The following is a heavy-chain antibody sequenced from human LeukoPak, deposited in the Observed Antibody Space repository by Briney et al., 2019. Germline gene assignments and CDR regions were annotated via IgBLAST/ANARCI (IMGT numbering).Heavy chain of an antibody. CDR2: IYYSGST. CDR1: GGPISSNSYY. V-gene: IGHV4-39*07. J-gene: IGHJ4*02. Sequence: MTSETLSLTCTVSGGPISSNSYYWGWIRQPPGKGLEWIGRIYYSGSTYYNPSLNSRVTISVDTSKNQFSLKLSSVTAADTAVYYCARDGRRGYYDSSGYYYDYWGQGTLVTVSS. D-gene: IGHD3-22*01. CDR3: ARDGRRGYYDSSGYYYDY.